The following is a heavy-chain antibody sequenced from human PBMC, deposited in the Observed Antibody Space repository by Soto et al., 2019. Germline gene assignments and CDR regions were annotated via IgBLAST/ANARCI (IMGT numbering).Heavy chain of an antibody. CDR2: ISYDGSNK. J-gene: IGHJ4*02. CDR3: AKGTPLAY. Sequence: GWSLRLSCAASGFTFSSYGMHWVRQAPGKGLEWVAVISYDGSNKYYADSVKGRFTISRDNSKNTLYLQMNSLRAEDTAVYYCAKGTPLAYWGQGTLVTVSS. V-gene: IGHV3-30*18. CDR1: GFTFSSYG.